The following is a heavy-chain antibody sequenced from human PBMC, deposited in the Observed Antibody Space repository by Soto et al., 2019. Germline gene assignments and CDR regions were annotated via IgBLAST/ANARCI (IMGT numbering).Heavy chain of an antibody. CDR2: IYYSGDT. J-gene: IGHJ5*02. CDR3: ARLWGYYDSSGYPGGWFDP. D-gene: IGHD3-22*01. Sequence: SETLSLPCAVSGGSISSGCYSWIWIRQPPGKGLEWIGNIYYSGDTKYNPSLKSRVTISVDTPKNQFSLKLSSVTAADTAVYYCARLWGYYDSSGYPGGWFDPWGQGTLVTVSS. CDR1: GGSISSGCYS. V-gene: IGHV4-61*01.